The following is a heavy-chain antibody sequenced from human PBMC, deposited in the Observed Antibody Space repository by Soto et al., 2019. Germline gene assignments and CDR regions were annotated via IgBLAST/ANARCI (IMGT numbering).Heavy chain of an antibody. CDR1: GFTFSNAW. J-gene: IGHJ3*02. D-gene: IGHD4-17*01. V-gene: IGHV3-15*01. CDR2: IKSKTDGGTT. CDR3: TTDSGIYGAIDDAFDI. Sequence: EVQLVESGGGLVKPGGSLRLSCAASGFTFSNAWMSWVRQAPGKGLEWVGRIKSKTDGGTTDYAAPVKGRFTISRDDSNNTLYLQMNSLKTEDTAVYYCTTDSGIYGAIDDAFDIWGQGTMVTVSS.